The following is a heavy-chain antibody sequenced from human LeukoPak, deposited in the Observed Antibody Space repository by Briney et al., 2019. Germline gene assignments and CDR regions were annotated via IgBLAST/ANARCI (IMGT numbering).Heavy chain of an antibody. J-gene: IGHJ4*02. V-gene: IGHV3-30*18. Sequence: GGSLRLSCAASGFTFSSFGIHWVRQAPGKGLEWVALISYDGSDKFCADSVKGRVTISRDNSKNTLYLQMNSLRPEDTAVYYCAKDLAWNYCIDYWGQGTLVTVSS. D-gene: IGHD1-7*01. CDR3: AKDLAWNYCIDY. CDR1: GFTFSSFG. CDR2: ISYDGSDK.